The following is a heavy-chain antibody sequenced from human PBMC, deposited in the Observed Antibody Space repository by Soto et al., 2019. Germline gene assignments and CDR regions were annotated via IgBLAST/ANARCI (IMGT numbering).Heavy chain of an antibody. D-gene: IGHD2-15*01. CDR2: IYYSGST. CDR3: ARARGARYFDY. V-gene: IGHV4-30-4*01. CDR1: EGTIRSGDYY. Sequence: SETLSVTCTVAEGTIRSGDYYWSRKRQPPGKGLEWIGYIYYSGSTYYNPSLKSRVTISVDTSKNQFSLKLSSVTAADTAVYYCARARGARYFDYWGQGTLVTVSS. J-gene: IGHJ4*02.